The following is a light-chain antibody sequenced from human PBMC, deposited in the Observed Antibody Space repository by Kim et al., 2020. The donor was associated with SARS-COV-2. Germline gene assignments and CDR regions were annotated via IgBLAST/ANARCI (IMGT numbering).Light chain of an antibody. CDR3: SSYTSSSTWV. Sequence: GQSITIAWTGTSSDVGCYNYVSWYQQHPGKAPKLMIYDVSKRPSGVSNRFSGSKAGNAASLTISGLQAEDEADYYCSSYTSSSTWVFGGGTQLTVL. CDR2: DVS. V-gene: IGLV2-14*04. J-gene: IGLJ3*02. CDR1: SSDVGCYNY.